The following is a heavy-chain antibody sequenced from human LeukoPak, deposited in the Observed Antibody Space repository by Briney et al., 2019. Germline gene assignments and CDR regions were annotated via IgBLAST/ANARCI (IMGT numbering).Heavy chain of an antibody. J-gene: IGHJ4*02. V-gene: IGHV1-18*01. Sequence: ASVKVSCKASGYTFTSHGISWVRQAPGQGLEWMGWISTYNGNTNYAQKLQGRVSMTTDTSTSTAYMDLRSLRSDDTAVYYCARDYRTGFDYWGQGTLVTVSS. CDR3: ARDYRTGFDY. CDR1: GYTFTSHG. D-gene: IGHD7-27*01. CDR2: ISTYNGNT.